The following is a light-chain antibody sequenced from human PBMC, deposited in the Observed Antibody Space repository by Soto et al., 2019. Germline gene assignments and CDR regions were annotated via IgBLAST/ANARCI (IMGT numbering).Light chain of an antibody. Sequence: DVKMTLYPSTLSASVIDRVTITCRASQMNFHWLAWFQHKPGKAPKLLLQKASNLETGVPSRFSGSGSGTDFTLSNRSLQPDECETYYCQREDSFYPTFGQGAKADIK. CDR3: QREDSFYPT. CDR2: KAS. V-gene: IGKV1-5*03. J-gene: IGKJ2*01. CDR1: QMNFHW.